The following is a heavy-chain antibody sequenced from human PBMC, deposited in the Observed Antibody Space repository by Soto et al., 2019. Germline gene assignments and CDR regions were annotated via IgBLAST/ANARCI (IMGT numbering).Heavy chain of an antibody. V-gene: IGHV3-72*01. CDR2: TRHKADSYTT. CDR1: GFTFSDHY. D-gene: IGHD1-26*01. J-gene: IGHJ5*02. CDR3: ASLWDRWFDA. Sequence: EVQLVESGGGLVQPGGSLRLSCAASGFTFSDHYMDWVRQAPGKGLEWVGRTRHKADSYTTEYAASVKGRFTISRDDSKHSLYLQMTSLKTEDTAVYYCASLWDRWFDAWGQGILVTVSS.